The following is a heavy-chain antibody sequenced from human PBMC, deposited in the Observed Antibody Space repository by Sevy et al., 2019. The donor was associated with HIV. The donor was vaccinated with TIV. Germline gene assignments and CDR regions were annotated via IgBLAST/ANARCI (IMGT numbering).Heavy chain of an antibody. CDR2: IWYDGSNK. CDR1: GFTFSSYG. CDR3: AREGATTYAFDI. J-gene: IGHJ3*02. V-gene: IGHV3-33*01. D-gene: IGHD1-26*01. Sequence: GGSLRLSCAASGFTFSSYGMHWVRQAPGKGLEWVAVIWYDGSNKYYADSVKGRFTISRDNSKNTLYLQMNSLRAEDTAVYYCAREGATTYAFDIWGQRTMVTVSS.